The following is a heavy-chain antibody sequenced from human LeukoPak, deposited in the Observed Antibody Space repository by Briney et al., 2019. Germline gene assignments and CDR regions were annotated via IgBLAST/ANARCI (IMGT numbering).Heavy chain of an antibody. V-gene: IGHV4-4*07. CDR2: IYTSGST. CDR3: ARDGPGSSPYYFDY. D-gene: IGHD6-13*01. CDR1: GGSISSYY. J-gene: IGHJ4*02. Sequence: SETLSLTCTVSGGSISSYYWSWIRQPPGKGLEWIGRIYTSGSTNYNPSLKSRVTMSVDTSKNQFSLKLSSVTAADTAVYYCARDGPGSSPYYFDYWGQGTLVTVSS.